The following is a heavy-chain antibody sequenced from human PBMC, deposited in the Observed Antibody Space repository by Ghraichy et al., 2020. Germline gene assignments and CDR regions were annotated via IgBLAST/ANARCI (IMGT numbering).Heavy chain of an antibody. CDR1: GFTFSSYD. V-gene: IGHV3-13*01. Sequence: GESLNISCAASGFTFSSYDMHWVRQATGKGLEWVSAIGTAGDTYYPGSVKGRFTISRENAKNSLYLQMNSLRAGDTAVYYCARARGDYVSYYYYGMDVWGQGTTVTVSS. J-gene: IGHJ6*02. CDR3: ARARGDYVSYYYYGMDV. CDR2: IGTAGDT. D-gene: IGHD4-17*01.